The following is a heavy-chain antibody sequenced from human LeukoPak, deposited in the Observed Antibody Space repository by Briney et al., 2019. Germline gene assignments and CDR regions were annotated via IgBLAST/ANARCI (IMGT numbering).Heavy chain of an antibody. D-gene: IGHD1-14*01. CDR1: GFTFDSYV. Sequence: GGSLRLSCAASGFTFDSYVMSWVRQAPGEGLEWVSVISGPGGSTYYADSVKGRFTISRDNSKNTLYLQMNSLRAEDTAVYYCAKRTAGSWYSFDDWGQGTLVTAPS. CDR2: ISGPGGST. J-gene: IGHJ4*02. CDR3: AKRTAGSWYSFDD. V-gene: IGHV3-23*01.